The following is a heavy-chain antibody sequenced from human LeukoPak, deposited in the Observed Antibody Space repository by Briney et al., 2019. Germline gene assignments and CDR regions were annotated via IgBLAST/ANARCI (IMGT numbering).Heavy chain of an antibody. Sequence: PGGSLRLSCAASGFTFSSYPMNWVRQAPGKGLEWVSAISGNGDSTYYADSVKGRFTISRDNSKNTLYLQMNSLRAEDTAMYYCARALWLLFDYATPGSVDYWGQGTLVTVSS. CDR1: GFTFSSYP. J-gene: IGHJ4*02. CDR2: ISGNGDST. V-gene: IGHV3-23*01. CDR3: ARALWLLFDYATPGSVDY. D-gene: IGHD3-10*01.